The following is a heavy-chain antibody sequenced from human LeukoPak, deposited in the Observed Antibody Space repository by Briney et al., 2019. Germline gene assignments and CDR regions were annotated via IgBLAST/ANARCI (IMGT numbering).Heavy chain of an antibody. CDR3: ARVWQDYSGVDY. J-gene: IGHJ4*02. Sequence: LTGGSLRLSCVASGFIFSSNSMNWVRQAPGKGLEWVSHIRSSGTTMYYADSVKGRFTISRDNGKNSLYLQMNNLRDEDTAVYYCARVWQDYSGVDYWGQGALVTVAS. CDR2: IRSSGTTM. CDR1: GFIFSSNS. V-gene: IGHV3-48*02. D-gene: IGHD2-21*01.